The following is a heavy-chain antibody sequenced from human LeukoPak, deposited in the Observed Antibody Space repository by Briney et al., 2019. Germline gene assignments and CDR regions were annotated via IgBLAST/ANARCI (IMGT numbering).Heavy chain of an antibody. J-gene: IGHJ4*02. CDR2: IYYSGST. D-gene: IGHD2-15*01. Sequence: PSETLSLTCTVSGGSISSYYWSWIRQPPGKGLEWIGYIYYSGSTNYNPSLKSRVTISVDTSKNQFSLKLSSVTAADTAVYYCARVTGSGAGYWGQGTLVTVSS. CDR1: GGSISSYY. CDR3: ARVTGSGAGY. V-gene: IGHV4-59*01.